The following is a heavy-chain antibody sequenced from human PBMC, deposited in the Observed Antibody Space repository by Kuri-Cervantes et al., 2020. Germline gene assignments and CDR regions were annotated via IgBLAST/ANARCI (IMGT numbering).Heavy chain of an antibody. CDR3: ARGLTNWFDP. D-gene: IGHD3-22*01. CDR2: IYHSGST. V-gene: IGHV4-30-2*01. J-gene: IGHJ5*02. Sequence: SETLSLTCAVSGGSISSGGYSWSWIRQPPGKGLEWIGYIYHSGSTNYNPSLKSRVTILVDTSKNQFSLKLSSVTAADTAVYYCARGLTNWFDPWGQGTLVTVSS. CDR1: GGSISSGGYS.